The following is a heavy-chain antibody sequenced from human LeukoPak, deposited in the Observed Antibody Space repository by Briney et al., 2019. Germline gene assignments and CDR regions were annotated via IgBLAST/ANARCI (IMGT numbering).Heavy chain of an antibody. Sequence: ASAKVSCKASGYTFTSYGISWVRQAPGQGLEWMGWISAYNGNTNYAQKLQGRVTMTTDTSTSTAYMELRSLRSDDTAVYYCARLGDCSSTSCYYPRPYYYYYMDVWGKGTTVTVSS. CDR2: ISAYNGNT. CDR3: ARLGDCSSTSCYYPRPYYYYYMDV. CDR1: GYTFTSYG. V-gene: IGHV1-18*01. D-gene: IGHD2-2*01. J-gene: IGHJ6*03.